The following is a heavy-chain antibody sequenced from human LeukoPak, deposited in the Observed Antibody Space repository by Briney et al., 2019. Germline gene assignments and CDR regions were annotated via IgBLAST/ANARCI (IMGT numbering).Heavy chain of an antibody. CDR1: GGSISSYY. J-gene: IGHJ4*02. CDR3: AREVHVTAAGTLPLPYYCFDY. Sequence: SETLSLTCTASGGSISSYYWSWIRQPAGKGLEWIGRIYTSGSTNYNPSLKSRVTMSVDTSKNQFSLKLSSVTAADTAVYYCAREVHVTAAGTLPLPYYCFDYWGQGTLVTVSS. V-gene: IGHV4-4*07. CDR2: IYTSGST. D-gene: IGHD6-13*01.